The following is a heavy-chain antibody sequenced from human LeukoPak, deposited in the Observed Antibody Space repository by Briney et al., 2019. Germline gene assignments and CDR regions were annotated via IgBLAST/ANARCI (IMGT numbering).Heavy chain of an antibody. CDR3: ARVRSSTLYAFDI. Sequence: SQTLSLTCTVSGGSISSGDYYWSWIRQPPGKGLEWIGYIYYSGSTHYNPSLKSRVTISVDTSKNQFSLKLSSVTAADTAVYYCARVRSSTLYAFDIWGQGTMVTVSS. CDR1: GGSISSGDYY. D-gene: IGHD6-13*01. V-gene: IGHV4-30-4*08. CDR2: IYYSGST. J-gene: IGHJ3*02.